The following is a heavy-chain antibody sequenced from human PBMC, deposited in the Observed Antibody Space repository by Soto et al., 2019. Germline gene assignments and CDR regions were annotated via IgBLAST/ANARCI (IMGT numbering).Heavy chain of an antibody. D-gene: IGHD2-21*02. J-gene: IGHJ4*02. CDR2: IYYSGST. Sequence: SETLSLTCTVPGDSISSRGYYLGWIRQPPGKGLEWIWSIYYSGSTYNNPSLRSRVSMSIDTSKDQFSLKLKSVTAEDTALYFCARQRTSVVTQASFDVWGPGSLVTVSS. CDR1: GDSISSRGYY. CDR3: ARQRTSVVTQASFDV. V-gene: IGHV4-39*01.